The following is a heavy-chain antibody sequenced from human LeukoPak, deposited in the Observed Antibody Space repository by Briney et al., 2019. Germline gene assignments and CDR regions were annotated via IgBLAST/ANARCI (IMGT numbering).Heavy chain of an antibody. CDR1: GFTFSSYA. CDR3: ARSILYSSSWTDNWFDP. CDR2: IYSGGST. D-gene: IGHD6-13*01. J-gene: IGHJ5*02. Sequence: GGSLRLSCAASGFTFSSYAMSWVRQAPGKGLEWVSVIYSGGSTYYADSVKGRFTISRDNSKNTLYLQMNSLRAEDTAVYYCARSILYSSSWTDNWFDPWGQGTLVTVSS. V-gene: IGHV3-66*01.